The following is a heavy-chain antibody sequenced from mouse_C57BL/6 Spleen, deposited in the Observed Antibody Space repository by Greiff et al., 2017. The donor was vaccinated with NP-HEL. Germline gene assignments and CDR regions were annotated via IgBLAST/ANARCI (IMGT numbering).Heavy chain of an antibody. J-gene: IGHJ2*01. Sequence: EVQLQQSGAELVRPGASVKLSCTASGFNIKDDYMHWVKQRPEQGLEWIGWIDPENGDTEYASKFQGKATITADTSSNTAYLQLSSLTSENTAVSYCTERITTVVAFDYWGQGTTLTVSS. CDR1: GFNIKDDY. CDR3: TERITTVVAFDY. D-gene: IGHD1-1*01. CDR2: IDPENGDT. V-gene: IGHV14-4*01.